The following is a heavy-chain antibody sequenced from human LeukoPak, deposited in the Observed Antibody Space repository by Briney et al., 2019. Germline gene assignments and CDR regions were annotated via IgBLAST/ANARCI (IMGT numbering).Heavy chain of an antibody. CDR2: ISDSGGTT. CDR3: AKSYDFADDF. CDR1: GFTFSTYA. D-gene: IGHD3-3*01. V-gene: IGHV3-23*01. Sequence: AGGSLRLSCAASGFTFSTYAMSWVRQAPGKGLEWVSGISDSGGTTYYADSVKGRFTISRDNSNNTLYLQMNSLRAEDTAVYYCAKSYDFADDFWGQGTLVTVSS. J-gene: IGHJ4*02.